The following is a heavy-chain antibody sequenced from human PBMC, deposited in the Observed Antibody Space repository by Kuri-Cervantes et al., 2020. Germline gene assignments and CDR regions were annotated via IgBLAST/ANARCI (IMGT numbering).Heavy chain of an antibody. CDR3: ARSIMGAGGTGAFNM. Sequence: GEFLKISCAASGFTFSSYSMNWVRQAPGKGLEWVSSISSSSSYIYYADSVKGRFTISRDNAKNSLYLQMNSLRAEDTAVYYCARSIMGAGGTGAFNMWGQGTMVTVSS. D-gene: IGHD6-13*01. CDR1: GFTFSSYS. J-gene: IGHJ3*02. CDR2: ISSSSSYI. V-gene: IGHV3-21*03.